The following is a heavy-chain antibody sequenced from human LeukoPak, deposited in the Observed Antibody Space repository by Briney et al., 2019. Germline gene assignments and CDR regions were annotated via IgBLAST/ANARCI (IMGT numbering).Heavy chain of an antibody. V-gene: IGHV3-23*01. CDR1: GFTFSNYG. J-gene: IGHJ4*02. CDR2: ISGSGGST. CDR3: AKARYYGSGSY. Sequence: PGGSLRLSCAASGFTFSNYGMSWVRQAPGKGLEWVSAISGSGGSTYYADSVKGRFTISRDNSKNTLYLQMNSLRAEDTAVYYCAKARYYGSGSYWGQGTLVTVSS. D-gene: IGHD3-10*01.